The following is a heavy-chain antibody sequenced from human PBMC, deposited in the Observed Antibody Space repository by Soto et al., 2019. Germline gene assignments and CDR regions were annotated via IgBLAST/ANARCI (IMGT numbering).Heavy chain of an antibody. D-gene: IGHD6-19*01. CDR2: ISYDGSNK. J-gene: IGHJ4*02. Sequence: QVQLVESGGGVVQPGRSLRLSCVASGFTFSSYAMHWVRQAPGKGLEWVAVISYDGSNKYYADSVKGRFTISRDNSKNTLDLQMISLRAEDTAVYYCARDRGSGWYGGVYYFEYWGQGTLVIVSS. V-gene: IGHV3-30-3*01. CDR1: GFTFSSYA. CDR3: ARDRGSGWYGGVYYFEY.